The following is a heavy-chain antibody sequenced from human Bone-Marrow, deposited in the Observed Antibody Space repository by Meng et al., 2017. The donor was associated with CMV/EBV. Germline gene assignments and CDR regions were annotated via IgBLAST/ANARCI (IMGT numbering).Heavy chain of an antibody. CDR2: IYHSGST. Sequence: SETLSLTCTVSGYSISSGYYWGWIRQPPGKGLEWIGSIYHSGSTYYNPSLKSRVTISVDTSKNQFSLKLSSVTAADTAVYYCARDFTTPSEVVPAANYYYYGMDAWGQGTTVTVSS. J-gene: IGHJ6*02. V-gene: IGHV4-38-2*02. CDR3: ARDFTTPSEVVPAANYYYYGMDA. CDR1: GYSISSGYY. D-gene: IGHD2-2*01.